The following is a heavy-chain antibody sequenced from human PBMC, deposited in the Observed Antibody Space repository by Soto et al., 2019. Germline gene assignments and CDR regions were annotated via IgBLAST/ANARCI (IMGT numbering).Heavy chain of an antibody. CDR2: ISGGGETT. D-gene: IGHD3-10*01. CDR3: AFNSGSGIYYFDY. CDR1: GFTFSSYA. V-gene: IGHV3-23*01. Sequence: EVQLLESGGGLVQPGGSLRLSCAASGFTFSSYAMWWVRQAPGKGLECVSAISGGGETTYYADSVKGRFTISRDNSKNTLYLQMNRLRAEDTDVYYCAFNSGSGIYYFDYWGQGTLVTVSS. J-gene: IGHJ4*02.